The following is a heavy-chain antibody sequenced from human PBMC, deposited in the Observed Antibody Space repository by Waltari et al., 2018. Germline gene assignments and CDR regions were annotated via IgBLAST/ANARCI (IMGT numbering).Heavy chain of an antibody. Sequence: EVQLVESGGGLIQPGGSLRLSCAASGFIVSSNYMSWVRQAPGRGLEWVSLIYSGGSTYYADSVKSRFTISRDNSKNTLYLQMDSLSVEDTAVYYCARWQQWPVRAFDYWGQGTLVTVSS. D-gene: IGHD6-19*01. CDR3: ARWQQWPVRAFDY. J-gene: IGHJ4*02. V-gene: IGHV3-53*01. CDR2: IYSGGST. CDR1: GFIVSSNY.